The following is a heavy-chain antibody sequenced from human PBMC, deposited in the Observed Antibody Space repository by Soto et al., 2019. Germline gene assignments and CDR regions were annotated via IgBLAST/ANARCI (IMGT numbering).Heavy chain of an antibody. V-gene: IGHV1-3*01. CDR3: ARAISGYVT. J-gene: IGHJ4*02. D-gene: IGHD5-12*01. CDR2: INAGNGDT. Sequence: QVQLVQSGAEMKKPGASVKLSCKTSGINYNTYAIHWVRQGPGQGLEWMGWINAGNGDTRYSQNFQGRVTLTRDTSASTVYMDLDSLKSEDTGVYYCARAISGYVTWGQGTLVTVSS. CDR1: GINYNTYA.